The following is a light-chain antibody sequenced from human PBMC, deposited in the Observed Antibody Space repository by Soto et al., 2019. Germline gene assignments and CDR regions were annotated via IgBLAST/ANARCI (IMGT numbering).Light chain of an antibody. V-gene: IGKV1-9*01. Sequence: SASVSDAGTISFRASQDMNTYIAWYQHKPGKAPKLLIYGASTLQSGVPARFSGSESGAVFTLRISSLQPEDFATYYCQQLNSYSPTFGRGTKVDIK. CDR3: QQLNSYSPT. CDR1: QDMNTY. CDR2: GAS. J-gene: IGKJ4*01.